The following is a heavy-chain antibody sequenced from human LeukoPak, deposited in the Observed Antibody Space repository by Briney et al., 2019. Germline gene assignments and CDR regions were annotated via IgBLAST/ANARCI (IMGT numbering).Heavy chain of an antibody. J-gene: IGHJ5*02. Sequence: TLSLTCTVSGASIRSGGLYWSWIRQHPGKGLEWIGYIYYNGNTYYNPSLNSRVTISIDTSKNQVSLNLSSVTGADTAVYFCARNSGWSFGYGGDWYDPWGQGTLVTVSS. CDR1: GASIRSGGLY. D-gene: IGHD1-26*01. CDR3: ARNSGWSFGYGGDWYDP. CDR2: IYYNGNT. V-gene: IGHV4-31*03.